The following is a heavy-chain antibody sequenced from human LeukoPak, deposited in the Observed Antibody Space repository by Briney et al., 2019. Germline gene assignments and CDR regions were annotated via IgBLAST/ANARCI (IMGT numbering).Heavy chain of an antibody. CDR3: ARDFFHGHCAGLSCFLLDY. D-gene: IGHD2-15*01. CDR2: ISANNGDT. J-gene: IGHJ4*02. CDR1: GYTFTRYG. Sequence: ASVKVSCKASGYTFTRYGISWVRQAPGQGPEWMGWISANNGDTNSAQKFQGRVTMTTDTSTSTAYMELRSLRSDDTAVYYCARDFFHGHCAGLSCFLLDYWGQGSLVTVSS. V-gene: IGHV1-18*01.